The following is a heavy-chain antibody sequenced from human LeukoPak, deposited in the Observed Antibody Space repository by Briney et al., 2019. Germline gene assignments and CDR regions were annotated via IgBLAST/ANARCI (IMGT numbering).Heavy chain of an antibody. D-gene: IGHD5-24*01. V-gene: IGHV3-48*04. J-gene: IGHJ4*02. CDR1: GFTFSSYS. CDR3: ARARGDGYNSADY. Sequence: GRSLRLSCAASGFTFSSYSMNWVRQAPGKGLEWVSYISSSSSTIYYADSVKGRFTISRDNAKNSLYLQMNSLRAEDTAVYYCARARGDGYNSADYWGQGTLVTVSS. CDR2: ISSSSSTI.